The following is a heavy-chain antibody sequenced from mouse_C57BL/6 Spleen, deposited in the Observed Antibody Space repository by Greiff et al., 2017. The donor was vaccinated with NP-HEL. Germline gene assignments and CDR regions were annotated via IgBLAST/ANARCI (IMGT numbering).Heavy chain of an antibody. CDR1: GYAFSSSW. J-gene: IGHJ3*01. V-gene: IGHV1-82*01. CDR2: IYPGDGDT. CDR3: ARGADSSGSWFAY. Sequence: VQLQQSGPELVKPGASVKISCKASGYAFSSSWMNWVKQRPGKGLEWIGRIYPGDGDTNYNGKFKGKATLTADKSSSTADMQLSSLTSEDSAVYFCARGADSSGSWFAYWGQGTLVTVSA. D-gene: IGHD3-2*02.